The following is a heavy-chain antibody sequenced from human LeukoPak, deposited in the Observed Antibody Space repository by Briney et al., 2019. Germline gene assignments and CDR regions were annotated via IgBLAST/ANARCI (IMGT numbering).Heavy chain of an antibody. CDR2: VAHKGPT. D-gene: IGHD3-3*01. V-gene: IGHV4-34*01. CDR1: GAYLSDYY. Sequence: TSETLSLTCAVYGAYLSDYYWSWIRQSPGKGPQWIGEVAHKGPTVYSPTLNRKYSPSLESRVTMSVDPSKNQFSLKLTSVTVADTATYYCVRQGTNSGYYLLDYWGPGHLVTVSS. CDR3: VRQGTNSGYYLLDY. J-gene: IGHJ4*02.